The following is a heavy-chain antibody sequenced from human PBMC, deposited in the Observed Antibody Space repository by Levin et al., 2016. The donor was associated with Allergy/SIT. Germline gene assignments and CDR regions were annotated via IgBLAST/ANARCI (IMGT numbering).Heavy chain of an antibody. CDR2: IDPSDSYT. CDR3: ARLEPGMAFDI. D-gene: IGHD1-26*01. V-gene: IGHV5-10-1*01. J-gene: IGHJ3*02. Sequence: VRQMPGKGLEWMGRIDPSDSYTNYSPSFQGHVTISADKSISTAYLQWSSLKASDTAMYYCARLEPGMAFDIWGQGTMVTVSS.